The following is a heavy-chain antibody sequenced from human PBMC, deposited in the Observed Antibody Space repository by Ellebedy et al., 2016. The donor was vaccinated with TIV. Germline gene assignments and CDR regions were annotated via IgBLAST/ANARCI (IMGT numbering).Heavy chain of an antibody. V-gene: IGHV3-30-3*02. CDR1: GFTFNDYA. D-gene: IGHD5-12*01. CDR2: ISHDGLNP. J-gene: IGHJ4*02. CDR3: AKDDGYNGYDLRN. Sequence: LSLTCVASGFTFNDYAMHWVRQAPGKGLEWVAVISHDGLNPYYAGSVKGRFTISRDKRKNTLYLQMNSLRHEDTAVYYCAKDDGYNGYDLRNWGLGTLVSVSS.